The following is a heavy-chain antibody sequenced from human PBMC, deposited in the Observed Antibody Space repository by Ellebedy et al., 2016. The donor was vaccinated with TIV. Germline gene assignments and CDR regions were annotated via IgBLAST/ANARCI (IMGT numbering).Heavy chain of an antibody. CDR2: IKSDGSGT. D-gene: IGHD4-11*01. J-gene: IGHJ5*02. Sequence: GESLKISCVASGFTFGRYWMHWVRQAPENKLVWVSRIKSDGSGTTYADSVKGRFTTSRDNARNTLYLQMNSLRGEDTAVYFCARDRGDYSISGPWGQGTLVTVSS. CDR1: GFTFGRYW. CDR3: ARDRGDYSISGP. V-gene: IGHV3-74*01.